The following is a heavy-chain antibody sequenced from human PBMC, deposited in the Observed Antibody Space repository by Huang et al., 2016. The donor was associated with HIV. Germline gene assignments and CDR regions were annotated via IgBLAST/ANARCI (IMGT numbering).Heavy chain of an antibody. Sequence: VESGGDAVQSGRSLRLSCRGSGFIFNDFAINWFRPSRGRGLEWIGFVGSSAFGGASKSAPSVKDRFSVSRDEAKNVAFLQMENLQVDDTAVYYCSPTGDDYFYYYMDVWGNGTTVIVS. D-gene: IGHD4-17*01. CDR3: SPTGDDYFYYYMDV. CDR2: VGSSAFGGAS. CDR1: GFIFNDFA. J-gene: IGHJ6*03. V-gene: IGHV3-49*03.